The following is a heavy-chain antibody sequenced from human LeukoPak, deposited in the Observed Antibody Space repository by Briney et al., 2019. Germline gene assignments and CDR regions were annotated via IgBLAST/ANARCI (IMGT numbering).Heavy chain of an antibody. D-gene: IGHD1-26*01. CDR1: GFTFSSYA. V-gene: IGHV4-59*08. J-gene: IGHJ4*02. Sequence: GSLRLSCAASGFTFSSYAMSWIRQPPGKGLEWIGYIYKSGSTNSNPSLKSRVTISVDTSKNQFALTLNSVTAADTAIYYCARHAIVGARPSFVDWGQGTLVTVSS. CDR3: ARHAIVGARPSFVD. CDR2: IYKSGST.